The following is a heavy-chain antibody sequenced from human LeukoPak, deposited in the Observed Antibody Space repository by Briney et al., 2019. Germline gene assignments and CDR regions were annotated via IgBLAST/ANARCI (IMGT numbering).Heavy chain of an antibody. Sequence: PGGSLRLSCAASGFTFGSYSMNWVRQAPGKGREWVSSISSSSSYIYYADSVKGRFTISRDNAKNSLYLQMNSLRAEDTAVYYCARDSKIAAAGDFDYWGQGTLVTVSS. CDR2: ISSSSSYI. J-gene: IGHJ4*02. D-gene: IGHD6-13*01. CDR3: ARDSKIAAAGDFDY. CDR1: GFTFGSYS. V-gene: IGHV3-21*01.